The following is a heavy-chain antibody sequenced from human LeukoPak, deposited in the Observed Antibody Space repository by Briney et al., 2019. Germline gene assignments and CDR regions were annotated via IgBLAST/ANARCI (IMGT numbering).Heavy chain of an antibody. CDR1: GGSFSGYD. Sequence: PSETLSLTCAVYGGSFSGYDWSWIRQPPGKGLEWLGEINHTGSTNYNPSLKSRVTISLAPSKNQFSLKLSSVTAADTAVYYCARGPHYYDSSGYLYYFDYWGQGTLVTVSS. V-gene: IGHV4-34*01. D-gene: IGHD3-22*01. CDR3: ARGPHYYDSSGYLYYFDY. CDR2: INHTGST. J-gene: IGHJ4*02.